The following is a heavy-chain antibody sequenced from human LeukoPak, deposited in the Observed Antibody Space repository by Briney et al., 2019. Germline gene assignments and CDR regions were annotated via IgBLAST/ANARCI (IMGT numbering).Heavy chain of an antibody. J-gene: IGHJ6*03. CDR1: RGSISTKNYF. D-gene: IGHD3-22*01. Sequence: SETLSLTCTVSRGSISTKNYFWGWIRQPPGKGLEWIGSISHSGGTYYSPSLKSRVTISIDTSKTQFSLKLRFVTAADTAVYFCARHIPLIHSITGSYHYYMDVWGEGTTVAVSS. V-gene: IGHV4-39*01. CDR2: ISHSGGT. CDR3: ARHIPLIHSITGSYHYYMDV.